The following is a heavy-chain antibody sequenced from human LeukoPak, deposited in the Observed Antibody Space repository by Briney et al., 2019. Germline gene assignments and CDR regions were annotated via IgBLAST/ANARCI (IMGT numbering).Heavy chain of an antibody. CDR3: VKVAKYYYGSETYYFFEH. Sequence: GESLRLSCAASGFTFTTYWMSWVRQLPGKGLEWVANINQDGTEKYYVDSVKGRFTISRDNAKNSLDLQMNSLRVDDTGIYYCVKVAKYYYGSETYYFFEHWGQGTPVTASS. CDR1: GFTFTTYW. CDR2: INQDGTEK. V-gene: IGHV3-7*01. J-gene: IGHJ4*02. D-gene: IGHD3-10*01.